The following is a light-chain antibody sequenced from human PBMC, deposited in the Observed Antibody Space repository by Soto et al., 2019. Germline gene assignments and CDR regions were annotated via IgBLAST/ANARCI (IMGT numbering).Light chain of an antibody. Sequence: EIVLTQSPGTLSLSPGERATLSCRASQNVNNNYLAWYQQKPGQAPRLLIYGASRRATDIPDRFSGSGSGTDFTLTISRLEPEDSAVYSCQPYGSAPRTFGVGTKVEIK. J-gene: IGKJ4*01. V-gene: IGKV3-20*01. CDR1: QNVNNNY. CDR2: GAS. CDR3: QPYGSAPRT.